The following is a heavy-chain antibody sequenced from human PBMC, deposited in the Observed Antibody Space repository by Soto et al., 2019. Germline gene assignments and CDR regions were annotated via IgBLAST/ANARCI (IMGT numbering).Heavy chain of an antibody. D-gene: IGHD2-21*02. CDR3: ARAPPSDDPPYYYGMDV. CDR2: IYYSGST. Sequence: QEQLQESGPGLVKPSQTLSLTCTVSGGSISSGDYYWSWIRQPPGKGLEWIGYIYYSGSTYYNPSLKSRVTISVDTSKNQFSLKLSSVTAADTAVYYCARAPPSDDPPYYYGMDVWGQGTTVTVSS. V-gene: IGHV4-30-4*01. J-gene: IGHJ6*02. CDR1: GGSISSGDYY.